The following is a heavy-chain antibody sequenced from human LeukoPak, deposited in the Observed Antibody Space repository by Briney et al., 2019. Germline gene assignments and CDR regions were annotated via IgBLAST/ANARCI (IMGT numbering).Heavy chain of an antibody. Sequence: PGGSLRLSCAASGFTFSSYAMSWVRQAPGKGLEWVSAISGSGGSTIYYADSVKGRFTISRDNAKNSLYLQMNSLRAEDTAVYYCARDLYSSGWTDAFDIWGQGTMVTVSS. CDR3: ARDLYSSGWTDAFDI. D-gene: IGHD6-19*01. CDR1: GFTFSSYA. J-gene: IGHJ3*02. V-gene: IGHV3-23*01. CDR2: ISGSGGSTI.